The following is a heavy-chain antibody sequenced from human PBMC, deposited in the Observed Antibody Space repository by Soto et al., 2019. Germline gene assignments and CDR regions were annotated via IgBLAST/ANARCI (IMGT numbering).Heavy chain of an antibody. D-gene: IGHD3-10*01. CDR2: LSGSGGTT. V-gene: IGHV3-23*01. Sequence: PGGSLRLSCTVSGVTFSNYAMNWVRQAPGKGLEWVSSLSGSGGTTYYADSVKGRFIISRDHSKNTLYLLMNSLRAGDTALYYCAKQRADYGSGADTFYFDSWGQGALVTVSS. CDR1: GVTFSNYA. CDR3: AKQRADYGSGADTFYFDS. J-gene: IGHJ4*02.